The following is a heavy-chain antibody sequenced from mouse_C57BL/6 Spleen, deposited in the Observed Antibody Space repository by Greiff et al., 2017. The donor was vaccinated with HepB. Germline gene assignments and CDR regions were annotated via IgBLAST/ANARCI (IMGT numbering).Heavy chain of an antibody. V-gene: IGHV1-52*01. J-gene: IGHJ2*01. CDR2: IDPSDSET. D-gene: IGHD2-4*01. CDR1: GYTFTSYW. Sequence: VQLQQPGAELVRPGSSVKLSCKASGYTFTSYWMHWVKQRPIQGLEWIGNIDPSDSETHYNQKFKDKATLTVDKSSSTAYMQLSSLTSEDSAVYYCARSDDYDPYFDYWGQGTTLTVSS. CDR3: ARSDDYDPYFDY.